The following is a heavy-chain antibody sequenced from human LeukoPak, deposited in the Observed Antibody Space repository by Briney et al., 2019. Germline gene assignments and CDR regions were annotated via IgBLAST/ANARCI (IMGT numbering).Heavy chain of an antibody. CDR3: ARDSSGSYLNWFDP. CDR1: GFTFSSYS. J-gene: IGHJ5*02. V-gene: IGHV3-21*01. D-gene: IGHD1-26*01. CDR2: ISSSSSYI. Sequence: GGSLRLSCAASGFTFSSYSMNWVRQAPGKGLEWVSSISSSSSYIYYADSVKGRFTISRDNAKNSLYLQMNSLRAEDTAVYYCARDSSGSYLNWFDPWGQGVLVTVSS.